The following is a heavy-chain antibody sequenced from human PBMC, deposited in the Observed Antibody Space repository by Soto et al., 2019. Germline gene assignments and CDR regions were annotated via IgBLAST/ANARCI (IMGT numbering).Heavy chain of an antibody. V-gene: IGHV3-33*01. J-gene: IGHJ4*02. CDR1: GFTFSSYG. D-gene: IGHD3-22*01. Sequence: GGSLRLSCAASGFTFSSYGMHWVRQAPGKGLEWVAVIWYDGSNKYYADSVKGRFTISRDNSKNTLYLQMNSLRAEDTAVYYCARDLYYDSSGYYLDYWGQGTLVTVSS. CDR3: ARDLYYDSSGYYLDY. CDR2: IWYDGSNK.